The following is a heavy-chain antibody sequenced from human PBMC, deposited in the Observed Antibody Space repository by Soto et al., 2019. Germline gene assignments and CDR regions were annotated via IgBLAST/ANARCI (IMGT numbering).Heavy chain of an antibody. CDR2: IIPIFGTA. CDR1: GGTFSSYA. V-gene: IGHV1-69*13. J-gene: IGHJ4*02. D-gene: IGHD5-12*01. CDR3: ASNSGARYYFDY. Sequence: SVKVSCKASGGTFSSYAISWVRQAPGQGLEWMGGIIPIFGTANYAQKFQGRVTITADESMSTAYMELSSLRSEDTAVYYCASNSGARYYFDYWGQGTLVTVSS.